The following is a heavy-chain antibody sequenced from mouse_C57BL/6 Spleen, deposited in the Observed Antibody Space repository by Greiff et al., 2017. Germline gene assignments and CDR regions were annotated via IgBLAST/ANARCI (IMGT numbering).Heavy chain of an antibody. J-gene: IGHJ2*01. Sequence: EVQRVESGGGLVKPGGSLKLSCAASGFTFSDYGMHWVRQAPEKGLEWVAYISSGSSTKYYADTVKGRFTISRDHANSTLLLQMTSLRSEDTAMYYCARPDNYAYYFDYWGQGTTLTVSS. V-gene: IGHV5-17*01. CDR2: ISSGSSTK. D-gene: IGHD1-3*01. CDR3: ARPDNYAYYFDY. CDR1: GFTFSDYG.